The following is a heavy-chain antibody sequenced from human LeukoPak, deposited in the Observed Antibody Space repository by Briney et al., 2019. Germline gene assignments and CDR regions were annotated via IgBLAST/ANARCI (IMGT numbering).Heavy chain of an antibody. Sequence: PSETLSLTCTVSGGSFSSYYWSWIRQPPGKGLVWIGYIYYSGSTNYNPSLKSRVTMSIDTSKNQFSLKVTSVTAADTAVYYCARVDYDSSGYFAYWGQGSPVTVSS. CDR2: IYYSGST. CDR3: ARVDYDSSGYFAY. J-gene: IGHJ4*01. D-gene: IGHD3-22*01. V-gene: IGHV4-59*01. CDR1: GGSFSSYY.